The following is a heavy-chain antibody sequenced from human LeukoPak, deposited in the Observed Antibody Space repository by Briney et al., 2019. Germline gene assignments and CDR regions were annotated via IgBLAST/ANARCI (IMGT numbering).Heavy chain of an antibody. CDR1: GFTFHNAW. CDR2: IKSKTAGGTT. D-gene: IGHD4-17*01. J-gene: IGHJ4*02. CDR3: TTDSGDYGDYVRK. V-gene: IGHV3-15*01. Sequence: PGGSLRLPCAASGFTFHNAWLSWIRQAPGKGLEWVGRIKSKTAGGTTDYPAPVKGRFTISRDDSQKTLYLQMNSLKTEDTAVYYCTTDSGDYGDYVRKWGQGTLVTVSS.